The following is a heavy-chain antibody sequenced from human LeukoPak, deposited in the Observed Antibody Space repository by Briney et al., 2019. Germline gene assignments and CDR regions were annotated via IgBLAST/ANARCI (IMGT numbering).Heavy chain of an antibody. CDR3: ARESALGMTTKRRFDY. V-gene: IGHV4-34*01. CDR1: GGSFSGYY. D-gene: IGHD5-24*01. Sequence: SETLSLTCAVYGGSFSGYYWSWIRQPPGKGLEWIGEINHSGSTNYNPSLKSRVTISEDTSKNQFSLKLSSVTAADTAVYYCARESALGMTTKRRFDYWGQGTLVTVSS. CDR2: INHSGST. J-gene: IGHJ4*02.